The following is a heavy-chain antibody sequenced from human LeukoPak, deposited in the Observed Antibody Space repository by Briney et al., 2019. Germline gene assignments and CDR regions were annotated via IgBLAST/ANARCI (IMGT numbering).Heavy chain of an antibody. CDR2: VYYSGST. J-gene: IGHJ4*02. D-gene: IGHD3-10*01. CDR3: ARGGVRWSYDY. CDR1: GFTFSRYS. Sequence: PGGSLRLSCAASGFTFSRYSMNWVRQPPGKGLEWIGYVYYSGSTNYNSSLKSRVTISVDTSNNQFSLNLTSVTAADTAVYYCARGGVRWSYDYWGQGTLVTVSS. V-gene: IGHV4-59*01.